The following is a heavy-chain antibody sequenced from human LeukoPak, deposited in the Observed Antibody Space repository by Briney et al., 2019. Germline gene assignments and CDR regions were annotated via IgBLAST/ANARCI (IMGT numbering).Heavy chain of an antibody. CDR2: ISAPGGST. V-gene: IGHV3-23*01. CDR3: AKGKGGDYLPLDL. Sequence: GGSLRLSCAASGFTFPTYAMTWVRQAPGKGLEWVSSISAPGGSTYYAGSVKGRFTISRDNSKNTLFLQMNSLRADDTAVYYCAKGKGGDYLPLDLWGRGTLVTVSS. J-gene: IGHJ2*01. D-gene: IGHD2-21*02. CDR1: GFTFPTYA.